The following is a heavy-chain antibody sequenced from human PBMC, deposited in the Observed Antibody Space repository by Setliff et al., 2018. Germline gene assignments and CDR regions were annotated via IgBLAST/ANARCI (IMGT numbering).Heavy chain of an antibody. Sequence: ASVKVSCKASGYTFTGYYMHWVRQAPGQGLERMGWINPNSGGTNYAQKFQGRVTMTRDTSISTAYMELSRLRSDDTAVYYCARGIWANWGGAFDIWGQGTMVTVSS. D-gene: IGHD3-16*01. V-gene: IGHV1-2*02. CDR1: GYTFTGYY. CDR3: ARGIWANWGGAFDI. J-gene: IGHJ3*02. CDR2: INPNSGGT.